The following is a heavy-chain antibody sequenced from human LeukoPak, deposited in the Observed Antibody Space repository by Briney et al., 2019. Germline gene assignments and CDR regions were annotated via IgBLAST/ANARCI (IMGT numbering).Heavy chain of an antibody. Sequence: PGGSLRLSCAASGFTFSNYWMHWVRQVPGKGLVWVSRINDDGSATFYADSVKGRFTISRDNAKNTLFLQINSLGAEDTAVYYCAELGITMIGGVWGKGTTVTISS. CDR3: AELGITMIGGV. J-gene: IGHJ6*04. V-gene: IGHV3-74*01. CDR2: INDDGSAT. D-gene: IGHD3-10*02. CDR1: GFTFSNYW.